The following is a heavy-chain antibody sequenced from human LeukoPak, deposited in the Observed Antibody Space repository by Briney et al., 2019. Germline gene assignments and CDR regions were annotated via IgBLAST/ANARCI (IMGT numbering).Heavy chain of an antibody. CDR1: GGTFSSYA. J-gene: IGHJ6*03. CDR3: ARSLYGSGSYYNVLYYYYMDV. Sequence: SVKVSCKASGGTFSSYAISWVRQAPGQGLEWMGGIIPILGTANYAQKFQGRVTITTDESTSTAYMELSSLRSEDTAVYYCARSLYGSGSYYNVLYYYYMDVWGKGTTVTVSS. CDR2: IIPILGTA. D-gene: IGHD3-10*01. V-gene: IGHV1-69*05.